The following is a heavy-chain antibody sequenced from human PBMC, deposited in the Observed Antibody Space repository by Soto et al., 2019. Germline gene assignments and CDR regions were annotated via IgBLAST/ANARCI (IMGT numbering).Heavy chain of an antibody. CDR1: GYTFTGYY. Sequence: QVQLVQSGAEVKKPGASVKVSCKASGYTFTGYYMHWVRQAPGQGLEWMGWINPNSGGTNYAQKFQGRVTMTRDTSISTAYMELSRLRSDDTAVYYCAREPICGVVISPLYYYGMDVWGQGTTVTVSS. CDR3: AREPICGVVISPLYYYGMDV. CDR2: INPNSGGT. J-gene: IGHJ6*02. V-gene: IGHV1-2*02. D-gene: IGHD3-3*01.